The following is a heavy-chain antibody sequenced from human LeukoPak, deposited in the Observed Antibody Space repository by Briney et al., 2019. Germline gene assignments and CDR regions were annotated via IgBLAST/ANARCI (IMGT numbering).Heavy chain of an antibody. J-gene: IGHJ4*02. V-gene: IGHV4-34*01. CDR3: ARLDYGGNPSY. CDR1: GGSFSGYY. D-gene: IGHD4-23*01. Sequence: PSETLSLTCAVYGGSFSGYYWSWIRQPPGKGLEWIGEINHSGSTNYNPSLKSRVNISVDTSKNQFSLKLSSVTAADTAVYYCARLDYGGNPSYWGQGTLVTVSS. CDR2: INHSGST.